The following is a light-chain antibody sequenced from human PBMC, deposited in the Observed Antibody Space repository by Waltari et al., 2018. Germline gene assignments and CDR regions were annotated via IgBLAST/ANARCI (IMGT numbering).Light chain of an antibody. J-gene: IGLJ2*01. CDR3: NSRDSSGNLVV. Sequence: SSELTQDPAVSVALGQTVRITCQGDSLRSYYASWDQQKPGQAPVLVIYGKNNRPLGIPDRFSGSSSGNTASLTITGAQAEDEADYYCNSRDSSGNLVVFGGGTKLTVL. CDR1: SLRSYY. CDR2: GKN. V-gene: IGLV3-19*01.